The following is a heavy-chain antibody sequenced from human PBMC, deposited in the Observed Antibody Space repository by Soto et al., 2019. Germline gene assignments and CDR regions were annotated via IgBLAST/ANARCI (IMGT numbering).Heavy chain of an antibody. Sequence: QVQLVQSGAEVKKPGASVKASCKAPGSTFTSYAMHWVRQAPGQRLEWMGWINAGNGKTKYSQKFQGRVTITRDTSASTAYMELSSLRSEDTAVYYCARVSGWYYVDYWGQGTLVTVSS. CDR1: GSTFTSYA. CDR2: INAGNGKT. J-gene: IGHJ4*02. D-gene: IGHD6-19*01. V-gene: IGHV1-3*01. CDR3: ARVSGWYYVDY.